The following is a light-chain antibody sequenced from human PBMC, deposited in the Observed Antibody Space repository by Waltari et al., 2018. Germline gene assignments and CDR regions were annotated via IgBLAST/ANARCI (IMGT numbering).Light chain of an antibody. CDR2: VAT. CDR3: QQCAISPLT. J-gene: IGKJ4*01. CDR1: QTVSKNY. V-gene: IGKV3-20*01. Sequence: EIVLTQSPGTLSLSPGERATLSCRASQTVSKNYLAWYQQKPGTAPRLLIDVATNRDTGIPDRFSGSGSGTDFTLTISRLEPEDFAVYYCQQCAISPLTFGGGTKVEI.